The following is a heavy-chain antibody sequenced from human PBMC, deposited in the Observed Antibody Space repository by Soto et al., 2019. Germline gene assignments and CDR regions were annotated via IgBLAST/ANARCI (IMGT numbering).Heavy chain of an antibody. CDR3: ARITGYSSSWYPTNWFDP. V-gene: IGHV2-5*02. CDR2: IYWDDDK. J-gene: IGHJ5*02. CDR1: GFSLSTSGVG. D-gene: IGHD6-13*01. Sequence: QITVKESGPTLVKSTQTLTLTCTFSGFSLSTSGVGVGWIRQPPGKALEWLALIYWDDDKRYSPSLKSRLTITKDTSKNQVVLTMTNMDPVDTATYYCARITGYSSSWYPTNWFDPWGQGTLVTVSS.